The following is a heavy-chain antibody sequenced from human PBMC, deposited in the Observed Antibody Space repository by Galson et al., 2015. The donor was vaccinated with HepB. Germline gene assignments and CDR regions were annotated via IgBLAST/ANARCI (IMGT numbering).Heavy chain of an antibody. CDR1: GFTFSNYA. CDR3: AKDLNGRQLFPDVFDI. CDR2: ISGSGGST. D-gene: IGHD6-13*01. Sequence: SLRLSCAASGFTFSNYAMSWVRQAPGKGLEWVSNISGSGGSTHYADSVKGRITISRDNSKNTLYLLMNSLRAEDTAVYYCAKDLNGRQLFPDVFDIWGQGTMVTVSS. J-gene: IGHJ3*02. V-gene: IGHV3-23*01.